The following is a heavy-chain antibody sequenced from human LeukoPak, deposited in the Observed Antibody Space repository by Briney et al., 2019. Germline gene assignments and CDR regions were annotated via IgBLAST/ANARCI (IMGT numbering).Heavy chain of an antibody. V-gene: IGHV3-48*01. J-gene: IGHJ4*02. D-gene: IGHD6-13*01. Sequence: GGSLRLSCAASGFTFSSYSMNWVRQAPGKGLEWVSYISSSSSTIYYADSVKGRFTISRDNAKNSLYLQMNSLRAEDTAVYYCASDHSSSWSTLNYWGQGTLVTVSS. CDR2: ISSSSSTI. CDR3: ASDHSSSWSTLNY. CDR1: GFTFSSYS.